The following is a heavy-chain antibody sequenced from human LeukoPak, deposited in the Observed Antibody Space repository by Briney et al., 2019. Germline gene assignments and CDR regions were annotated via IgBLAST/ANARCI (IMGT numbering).Heavy chain of an antibody. V-gene: IGHV3-48*03. CDR1: GFTFSRYE. Sequence: GRSLRLSCAASGFTFSRYEMNWVRQAPGKGLEWVSYISSSGTTIYYADSVKGRFTMSRDNAKTPLYLQMNSLRAEDTAVYYCARRQVDLDAFDIWGQGTMVTVSS. CDR2: ISSSGTTI. J-gene: IGHJ3*02. CDR3: ARRQVDLDAFDI. D-gene: IGHD3-3*01.